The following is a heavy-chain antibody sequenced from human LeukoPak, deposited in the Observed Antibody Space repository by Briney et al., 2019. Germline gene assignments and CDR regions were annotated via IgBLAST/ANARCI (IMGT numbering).Heavy chain of an antibody. D-gene: IGHD3-22*01. Sequence: GGSLRLSCAASGFTFSNYAMAGVRQAPGKGLEWGSGMSGNGGEVYYADSVKGRFTFSRDNSKKTMDLQMNSLRGEDTAVYFCAKRDYSDSSGYASLFDHWGQGTLATVSP. V-gene: IGHV3-23*01. CDR2: MSGNGGEV. CDR1: GFTFSNYA. J-gene: IGHJ4*02. CDR3: AKRDYSDSSGYASLFDH.